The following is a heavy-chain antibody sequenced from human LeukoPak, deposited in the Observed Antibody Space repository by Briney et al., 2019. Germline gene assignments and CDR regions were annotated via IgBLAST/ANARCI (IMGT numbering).Heavy chain of an antibody. CDR2: ISAYNGNT. CDR1: GYTFTSYG. V-gene: IGHV1-18*01. J-gene: IGHJ4*02. CDR3: ARDFEVPAAHAYFDY. Sequence: ASVKVSCKASGYTFTSYGISWVRQAPGQGLEWMGWISAYNGNTNYAQKLQGRVTMTTDTSTSTAYMELRSLRSDDTAVYYCARDFEVPAAHAYFDYWGQGTLVTVSS. D-gene: IGHD2-2*01.